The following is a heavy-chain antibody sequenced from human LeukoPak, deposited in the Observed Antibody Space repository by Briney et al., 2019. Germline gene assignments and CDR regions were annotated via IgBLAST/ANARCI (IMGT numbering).Heavy chain of an antibody. V-gene: IGHV4-30-4*01. CDR3: ARDRGEIGKQQLPHSTDDAFDI. CDR2: IYYSGST. J-gene: IGHJ3*02. D-gene: IGHD6-13*01. CDR1: GGSTSSGDYY. Sequence: KPSQTLSLACTVSGGSTSSGDYYWSWIRQPPGKGLEWIGYIYYSGSTYYNPSLKSRVTISVDTSKNQFSLKLSSVTAADTAVYYCARDRGEIGKQQLPHSTDDAFDIWGQGTMVTVSS.